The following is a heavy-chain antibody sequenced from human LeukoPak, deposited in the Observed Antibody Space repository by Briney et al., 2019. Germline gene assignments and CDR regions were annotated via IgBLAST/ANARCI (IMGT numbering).Heavy chain of an antibody. V-gene: IGHV3-7*05. CDR2: IKQDGSEK. CDR3: ASRSGYTSSWSAFDN. Sequence: PGGCLRLSCAASGXTFNSHWMSWVRQAPGKGREWVANIKQDGSEKYYVDSVKGRFTISRDNAKNSLYLQMNSLRAEDTAVYFCASRSGYTSSWSAFDNWGQGTLVTVSS. CDR1: GXTFNSHW. J-gene: IGHJ4*02. D-gene: IGHD6-13*01.